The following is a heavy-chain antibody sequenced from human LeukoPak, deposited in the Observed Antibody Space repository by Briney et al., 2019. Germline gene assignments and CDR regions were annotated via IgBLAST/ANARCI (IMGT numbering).Heavy chain of an antibody. CDR2: IKSDGSST. CDR1: GFTFRSYW. V-gene: IGHV3-74*03. J-gene: IGHJ4*02. Sequence: GGSLRLSCAVSGFTFRSYWMHWVRQAPGKGLVWVSSIKSDGSSTTYADSVKGRFTISRDNAENTLYLQMNSLRFEDTAVYYCARISTMVRHYWGQGTLVTVSS. D-gene: IGHD3-10*01. CDR3: ARISTMVRHY.